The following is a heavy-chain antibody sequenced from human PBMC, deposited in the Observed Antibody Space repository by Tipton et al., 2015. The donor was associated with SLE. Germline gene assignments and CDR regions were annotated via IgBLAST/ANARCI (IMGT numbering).Heavy chain of an antibody. J-gene: IGHJ3*02. CDR1: GGSISSSSYY. CDR2: IYYSGST. CDR3: ARHFGLGDVFDI. D-gene: IGHD3-10*01. Sequence: LRLSCTVSGGSISSSSYYWGWIRQPPGKGLEWIGSIYYSGSTYYNPSLKSRVTISVDTSKNQFSLKLSSVTAADTAVYYCARHFGLGDVFDIWGQGTMVTVSS. V-gene: IGHV4-39*07.